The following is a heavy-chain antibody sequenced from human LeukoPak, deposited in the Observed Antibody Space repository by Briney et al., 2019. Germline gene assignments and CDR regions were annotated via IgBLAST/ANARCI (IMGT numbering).Heavy chain of an antibody. D-gene: IGHD3-10*01. V-gene: IGHV3-30*02. CDR2: IRYDGSNK. CDR1: GFTFSSYG. Sequence: PGGSLRLSCAASGFTFSSYGMHWVRQAPGKGLEWVAFIRYDGSNKYYADSVKGRFTISRDNSKNTLYLQMNSLRAEDTAVYYCARDGDYYYHYMDVWGKGTTVAVSS. CDR3: ARDGDYYYHYMDV. J-gene: IGHJ6*03.